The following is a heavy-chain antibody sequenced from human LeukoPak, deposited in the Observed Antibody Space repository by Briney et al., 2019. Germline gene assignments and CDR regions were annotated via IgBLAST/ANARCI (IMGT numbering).Heavy chain of an antibody. V-gene: IGHV4-39*01. Sequence: SETLSLTCTVSGGSISSDFNYWGWIRQPPGKGLDWIGSRYSSGSTYYNPSLESRVTLSADTSKNQFSLKLSSVTAADTAVYYCARLDILVVVAATAYYYYMDVWGKGTTVTVSS. CDR2: RYSSGST. CDR1: GGSISSDFNY. J-gene: IGHJ6*03. CDR3: ARLDILVVVAATAYYYYMDV. D-gene: IGHD2-15*01.